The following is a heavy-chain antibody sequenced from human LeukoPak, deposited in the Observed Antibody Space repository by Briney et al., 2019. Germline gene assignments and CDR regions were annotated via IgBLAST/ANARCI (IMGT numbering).Heavy chain of an antibody. CDR2: IHYSGST. D-gene: IGHD3-22*01. CDR3: ARHSSGYLSYFDY. Sequence: PSETLSLTCTVSGGTISSYYWNWIRQPPGKGLEWIGYIHYSGSTKYNPSLKSRVTISLDTSKNQFSLKVSSVTAADTAVYYCARHSSGYLSYFDYWGQGTLVPVSS. V-gene: IGHV4-59*08. CDR1: GGTISSYY. J-gene: IGHJ4*02.